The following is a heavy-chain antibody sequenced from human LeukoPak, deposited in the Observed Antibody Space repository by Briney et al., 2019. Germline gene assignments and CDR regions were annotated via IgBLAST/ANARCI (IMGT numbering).Heavy chain of an antibody. V-gene: IGHV4-39*01. Sequence: SETLSLTCTVSGGSISSSSYYWGWIRQPPGKGLEWIGSIYYSGSTYYNPSLKSRVTISVDTSKNQFSLKLSSVTAADTAVYYCARRRQQQLVLRFYWYFDLWGRGTLVTVSS. CDR2: IYYSGST. CDR3: ARRRQQQLVLRFYWYFDL. CDR1: GGSISSSSYY. J-gene: IGHJ2*01. D-gene: IGHD6-13*01.